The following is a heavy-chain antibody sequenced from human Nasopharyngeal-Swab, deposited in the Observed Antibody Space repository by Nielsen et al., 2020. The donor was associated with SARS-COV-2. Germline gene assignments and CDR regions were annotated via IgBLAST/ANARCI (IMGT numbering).Heavy chain of an antibody. Sequence: SETLSLTCTVSGGSIMSISYYWGWIRQPPGKGLEWIGVIYYTGSAHYSPSLKSRVTISVDTSRNQFFLRVASVTAEDTAVYYCARQTGMDVWGQGTSVTVSS. CDR3: ARQTGMDV. V-gene: IGHV4-39*01. CDR2: IYYTGSA. CDR1: GGSIMSISYY. J-gene: IGHJ6*02.